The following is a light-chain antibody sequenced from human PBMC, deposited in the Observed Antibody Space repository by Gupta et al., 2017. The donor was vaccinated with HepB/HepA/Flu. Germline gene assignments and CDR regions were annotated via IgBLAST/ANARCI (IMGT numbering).Light chain of an antibody. Sequence: QSVLTQPPSVSGAPGQRVTISCTGSSSNIGAGFDVHWYHQLPGTAPKPLMFANTNRPSGVSDRFSGSTSGTSASPATPGLQAEDEADYYCQYYATSHSGSVFGGGTKLTVL. J-gene: IGLJ2*01. CDR2: ANT. V-gene: IGLV1-40*01. CDR3: QYYATSHSGSV. CDR1: SSNIGAGFD.